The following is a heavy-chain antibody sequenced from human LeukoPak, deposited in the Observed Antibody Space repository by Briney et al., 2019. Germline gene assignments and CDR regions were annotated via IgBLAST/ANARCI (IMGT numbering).Heavy chain of an antibody. D-gene: IGHD4-17*01. CDR2: IKSKGGGGTT. CDR1: GFPFIHAW. V-gene: IGHV3-15*01. Sequence: PGGSLRLSCAASGFPFIHAWMSWVRQAPGKGLEWAGRIKSKGGGGTTDYAASVKGRFTISRDDSKNTLYLQMDSLKTEDTALYYCNWMTTVTTIDYWGQGTLVTVSS. J-gene: IGHJ4*02. CDR3: NWMTTVTTIDY.